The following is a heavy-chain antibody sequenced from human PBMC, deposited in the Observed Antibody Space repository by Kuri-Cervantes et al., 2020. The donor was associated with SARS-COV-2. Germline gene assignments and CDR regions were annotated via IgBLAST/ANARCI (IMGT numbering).Heavy chain of an antibody. CDR1: GFTFSSYA. V-gene: IGHV3-30-3*01. Sequence: GESLKISCAASGFTFSSYAMHWVRQAPGKGLEWVAVISYDGSNKYYADSVKGRFTISRDNSKNTLYLQMNSLRAEDTAVYYCARLGVAAAGGYYYYGMDVWGQGTTVTVSS. D-gene: IGHD6-13*01. CDR2: ISYDGSNK. CDR3: ARLGVAAAGGYYYYGMDV. J-gene: IGHJ6*02.